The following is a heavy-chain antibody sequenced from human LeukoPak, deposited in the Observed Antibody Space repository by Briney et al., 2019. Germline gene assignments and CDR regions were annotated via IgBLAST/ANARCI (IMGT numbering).Heavy chain of an antibody. J-gene: IGHJ5*02. CDR3: ARTQFTIVRGGRWFDP. D-gene: IGHD3-10*01. CDR2: INPNSCGN. Sequence: ASVKVSCKASGYTFTGYYMHLVRQAPGQGLEWMGVINPNSCGNNYAQKFQGRVTMTRDTSISTAYMELRRLRSDDTVVYYCARTQFTIVRGGRWFDPWGKGNLVTVSS. CDR1: GYTFTGYY. V-gene: IGHV1-2*05.